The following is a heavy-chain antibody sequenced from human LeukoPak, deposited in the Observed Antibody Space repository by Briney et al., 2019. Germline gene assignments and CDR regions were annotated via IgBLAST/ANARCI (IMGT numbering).Heavy chain of an antibody. D-gene: IGHD3-3*01. CDR3: ARGGVVTVATDY. V-gene: IGHV3-21*01. Sequence: PGGCLRLSCAASGFTFSSYSMNWVRQAPGKGLEWVSSISSSSSYIYYADSVKGRFTISRDNAKNSLYLQMNSLRAEDTAVYYCARGGVVTVATDYWGQGTLVTVSS. J-gene: IGHJ4*02. CDR1: GFTFSSYS. CDR2: ISSSSSYI.